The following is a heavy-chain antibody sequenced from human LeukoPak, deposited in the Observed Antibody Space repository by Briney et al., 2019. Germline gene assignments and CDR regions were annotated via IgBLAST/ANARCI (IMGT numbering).Heavy chain of an antibody. J-gene: IGHJ4*02. CDR2: ISYDGSNK. D-gene: IGHD5-12*01. CDR1: GFTFSSYG. V-gene: IGHV3-30*18. CDR3: AKDLGVVATMNFDY. Sequence: GGSLRLSCAASGFTFSSYGMHWVRQAPGRGLEGVAVISYDGSNKYYADSVKGRFTISRDNSKNTLYLQMNSLRAEDTAVYYCAKDLGVVATMNFDYWGQGTLVTVSS.